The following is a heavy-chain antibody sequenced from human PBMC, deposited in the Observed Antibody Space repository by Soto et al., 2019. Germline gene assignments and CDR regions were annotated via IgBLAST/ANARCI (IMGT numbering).Heavy chain of an antibody. Sequence: SEALALTCTVSGGSISRYYWSWIRQPPGKGLEWIGYIYYSGITDYNPSLKSRVTISVDTSKSQFSLKLSSVTAADTAVYYCARWPQLQHRLDYSAQRTLVTGSS. V-gene: IGHV4-59*01. CDR1: GGSISRYY. D-gene: IGHD1-1*01. CDR2: IYYSGIT. CDR3: ARWPQLQHRLDY. J-gene: IGHJ4*02.